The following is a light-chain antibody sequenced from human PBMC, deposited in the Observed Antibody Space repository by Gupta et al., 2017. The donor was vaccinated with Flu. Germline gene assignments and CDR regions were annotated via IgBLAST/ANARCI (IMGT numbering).Light chain of an antibody. V-gene: IGKV3-20*01. CDR1: QSVSSY. CDR2: GAS. CDR3: QQYYASPT. Sequence: PGERATLSCRASQSVSSYLAWYQQKRGQAPRLLIYGASNRATGIPDRFSGSGSGTDFALTISRLEPEDFAVYFCQQYYASPTFGQGAKVELK. J-gene: IGKJ1*01.